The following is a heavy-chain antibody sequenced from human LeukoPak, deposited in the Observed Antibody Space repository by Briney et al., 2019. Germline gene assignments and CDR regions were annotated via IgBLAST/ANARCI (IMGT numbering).Heavy chain of an antibody. D-gene: IGHD6-19*01. J-gene: IGHJ4*02. Sequence: ASVKVSCKASGGTFSSYTISWVRQAPGQGLEWMGRIIPILGIANYTQKFQGRVTITADKSTSTAYMELSSLRSEDTAVYYCARAAVAGCEVFAYWGQGTLVTVSS. CDR2: IIPILGIA. CDR3: ARAAVAGCEVFAY. CDR1: GGTFSSYT. V-gene: IGHV1-69*02.